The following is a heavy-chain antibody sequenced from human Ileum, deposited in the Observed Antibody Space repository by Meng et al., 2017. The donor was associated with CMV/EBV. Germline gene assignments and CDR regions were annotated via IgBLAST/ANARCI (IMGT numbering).Heavy chain of an antibody. CDR1: GFAFRTFD. CDR3: AKGGWVDY. CDR2: ISGPDGTT. J-gene: IGHJ4*02. D-gene: IGHD1-26*01. Sequence: LRPSCAASGFAFRTFDMTWVRQAPGKGLEWVSAISGPDGTTFYADSVRGRFFISKDSVEDTLYLQMNSLRVDDTACYYCAKGGWVDYLGPGTLVTVSS. V-gene: IGHV3-23*01.